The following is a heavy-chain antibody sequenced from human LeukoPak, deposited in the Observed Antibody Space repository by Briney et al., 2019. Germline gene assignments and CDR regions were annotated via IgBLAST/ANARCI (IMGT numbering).Heavy chain of an antibody. V-gene: IGHV1-69*05. Sequence: GASVKVSRKASGGTFSSYAISWVRQAPGQGLEWMGGIIPIFGTANYAQKFQGRATITTDESTSTAYMELSSLRSEDTAVYYCARDGRPTMPNYYYYYMDVWGKGTTVTVSS. J-gene: IGHJ6*03. CDR2: IIPIFGTA. CDR1: GGTFSSYA. D-gene: IGHD2-2*01. CDR3: ARDGRPTMPNYYYYYMDV.